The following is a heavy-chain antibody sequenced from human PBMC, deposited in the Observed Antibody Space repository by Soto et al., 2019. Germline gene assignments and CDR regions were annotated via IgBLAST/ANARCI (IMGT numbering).Heavy chain of an antibody. CDR1: GGSISSYY. D-gene: IGHD1-26*01. CDR3: ARRWGAAFDY. CDR2: IYYSGST. J-gene: IGHJ4*02. Sequence: QVQLQESGPGLVKPSETLSLTCTVSGGSISSYYWSWIRQPPGKGLEWIGYIYYSGSTNYNPSLKSRVTISVDTSNNQYFLKLSSVTAADTAVYYCARRWGAAFDYRGQGTLVTVSS. V-gene: IGHV4-59*08.